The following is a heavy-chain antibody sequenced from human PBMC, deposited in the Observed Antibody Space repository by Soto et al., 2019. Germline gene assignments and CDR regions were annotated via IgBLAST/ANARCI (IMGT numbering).Heavy chain of an antibody. V-gene: IGHV4-34*01. CDR1: GGSFSGYY. D-gene: IGHD2-21*02. Sequence: SETLSLTCAVYGGSFSGYYWSWIRQPPGKGLEWIGEINHSGSTNYNPSLKSRVTISVDTSKNQFSLKLSSVTAADTAVYYCARAPAYCGGDCSTYFDYWGQGTLVTVS. J-gene: IGHJ4*02. CDR3: ARAPAYCGGDCSTYFDY. CDR2: INHSGST.